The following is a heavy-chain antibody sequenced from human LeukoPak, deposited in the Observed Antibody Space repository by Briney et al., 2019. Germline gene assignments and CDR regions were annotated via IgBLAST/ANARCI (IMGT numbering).Heavy chain of an antibody. CDR3: ARAQQQLARSYYYYYYMDV. CDR2: INPNSGGT. CDR1: GYTFTGYY. J-gene: IGHJ6*03. V-gene: IGHV1-2*06. Sequence: ASVKVSCEASGYTFTGYYMHWVRQAPGQGLEWMGRINPNSGGTNYAQKFQGRVTMTRDTSISTAYMELSRLRSDDTAVYYCARAQQQLARSYYYYYYMDVWGKGTTVTVSS. D-gene: IGHD6-13*01.